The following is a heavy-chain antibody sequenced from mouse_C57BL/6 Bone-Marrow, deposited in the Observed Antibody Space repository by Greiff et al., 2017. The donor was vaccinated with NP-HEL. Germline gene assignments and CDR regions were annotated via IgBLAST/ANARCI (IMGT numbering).Heavy chain of an antibody. CDR2: IYPGSGNT. Sequence: QVQLKQSGAELVRPGASVKLSCKASGYTFTDYYINWVKQRPGQGLEWIARIYPGSGNTYYNEKFKGKATLTAEKSSSTAYMQLSSLTSEDSAVYFCARRAGKYYAMDYWGQGTSVTVSS. J-gene: IGHJ4*01. D-gene: IGHD3-3*01. CDR1: GYTFTDYY. V-gene: IGHV1-76*01. CDR3: ARRAGKYYAMDY.